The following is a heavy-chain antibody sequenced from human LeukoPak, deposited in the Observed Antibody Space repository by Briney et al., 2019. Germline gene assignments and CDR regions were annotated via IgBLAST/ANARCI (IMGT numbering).Heavy chain of an antibody. CDR1: GGSFSGYY. D-gene: IGHD3-22*01. J-gene: IGHJ4*02. CDR2: INHSGST. V-gene: IGHV4-34*01. Sequence: SETLSLTCAVYGGSFSGYYWSWIRQPPGKGLEWIGEINHSGSTNYNPSLKSRVTISVDTSKNQFSLKLSSVTAADTAVYYCASGAVDSSGYYYFDYWGQGTLVTVSS. CDR3: ASGAVDSSGYYYFDY.